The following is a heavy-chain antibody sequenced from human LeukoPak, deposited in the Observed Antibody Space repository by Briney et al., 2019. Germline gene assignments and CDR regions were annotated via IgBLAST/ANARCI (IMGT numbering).Heavy chain of an antibody. CDR3: ARNIVGPRQVDY. CDR2: IYYSGTT. V-gene: IGHV4-39*07. Sequence: SETLSLTCTVSGGSISNSYYYWGWTRQPPGEALEWIGSIYYSGTTYYKPSLKSRVTISVDTSKSQFSLKLSSVTAADTAIYYCARNIVGPRQVDYWGQGTLVTVSS. CDR1: GGSISNSYYY. J-gene: IGHJ4*02. D-gene: IGHD1-26*01.